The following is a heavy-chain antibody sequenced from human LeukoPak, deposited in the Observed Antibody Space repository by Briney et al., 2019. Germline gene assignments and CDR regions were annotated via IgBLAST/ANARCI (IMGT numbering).Heavy chain of an antibody. Sequence: PGGSLRLSCAASGFTFSSYAMHWVRQAPGKGLEYVSAISSNGGSTYYANSVKGRFTISRDNSKNTLYLQMNSLRAEDTAVYYCARDQTFVGGVDCWGQGTLVTVSS. V-gene: IGHV3-64*01. CDR2: ISSNGGST. J-gene: IGHJ4*02. CDR3: ARDQTFVGGVDC. D-gene: IGHD2-21*01. CDR1: GFTFSSYA.